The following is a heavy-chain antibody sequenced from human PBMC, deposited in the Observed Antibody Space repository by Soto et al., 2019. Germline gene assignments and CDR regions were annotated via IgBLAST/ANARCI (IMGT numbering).Heavy chain of an antibody. D-gene: IGHD3-22*01. J-gene: IGHJ6*02. Sequence: GGSLRLSCAASGFTFSSYWMSWVRQAPGKGLEWVANIKHDGSEKYYVDSVKGRFTISRDNAKNSLYLQMNSLRAEDTAVYYCAREVDYYDSSGYSPWYYYGMDVWGQGTTVTVSS. CDR3: AREVDYYDSSGYSPWYYYGMDV. CDR1: GFTFSSYW. CDR2: IKHDGSEK. V-gene: IGHV3-7*03.